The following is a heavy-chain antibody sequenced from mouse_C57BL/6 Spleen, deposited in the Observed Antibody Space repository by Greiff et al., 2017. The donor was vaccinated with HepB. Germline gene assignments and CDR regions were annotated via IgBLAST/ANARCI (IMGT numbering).Heavy chain of an antibody. V-gene: IGHV1-80*01. D-gene: IGHD1-1*01. J-gene: IGHJ2*01. Sequence: QVQLQQSGAELVKPGASVKISCKASGYAFSSYWMNWVKQRPGKGLEWIGQIYPGDGDTNYNGKFKGKATLTADKSSSTAYMQLSSLTSEDSAVYFCAREGNYYGRSYFDYWGQGTTLTVSS. CDR3: AREGNYYGRSYFDY. CDR1: GYAFSSYW. CDR2: IYPGDGDT.